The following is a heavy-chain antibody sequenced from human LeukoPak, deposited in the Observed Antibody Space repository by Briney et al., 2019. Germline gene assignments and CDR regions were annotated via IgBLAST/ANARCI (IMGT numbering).Heavy chain of an antibody. CDR3: ARGGDYSTGWFQY. D-gene: IGHD6-19*01. CDR1: GFTFSDYS. V-gene: IGHV3-21*01. CDR2: ISSSSNYI. J-gene: IGHJ4*02. Sequence: GGSLRLSCAASGFTFSDYSMNWVRQAPGMGLEWVSSISSSSNYIYYADSLKGRFTISRDNAKNSLYLQMNSLRADDTAVYYCARGGDYSTGWFQYWGQGALVTVSS.